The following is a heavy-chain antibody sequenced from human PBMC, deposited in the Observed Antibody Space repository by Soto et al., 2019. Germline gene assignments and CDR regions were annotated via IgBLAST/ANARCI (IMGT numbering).Heavy chain of an antibody. CDR1: GFTFSRYW. J-gene: IGHJ4*02. V-gene: IGHV3-7*01. Sequence: GGSMRLSCAASGFTFSRYWMSWVRQVPGKGMEWGANIMSDGSTKYHVDSVKGRFTISRDNAKNSLYLQMNSLRAEDRPVYYCAISFSNTSYSGSFLFDSWGQGTLVTVSS. CDR2: IMSDGSTK. CDR3: AISFSNTSYSGSFLFDS. D-gene: IGHD1-26*01.